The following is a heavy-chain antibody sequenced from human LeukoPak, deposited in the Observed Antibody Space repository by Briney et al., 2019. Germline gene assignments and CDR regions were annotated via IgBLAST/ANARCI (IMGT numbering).Heavy chain of an antibody. J-gene: IGHJ4*02. Sequence: PSETLSLTCAVYGGSFSGYYWSWIRQPPGKGLEWIGYIYYSGSTNYNPSLKSRVTISVDTSKNQFSLKLSSVTAADTAVYYCARELNSGGIDYWGQGTLVTVSS. CDR3: ARELNSGGIDY. V-gene: IGHV4-59*01. D-gene: IGHD1-26*01. CDR1: GGSFSGYY. CDR2: IYYSGST.